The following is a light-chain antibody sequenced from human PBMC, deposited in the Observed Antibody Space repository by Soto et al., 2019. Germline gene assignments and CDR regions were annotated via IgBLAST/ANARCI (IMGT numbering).Light chain of an antibody. Sequence: DIQMTQSPSTLPASVGDSVTITCRASQSISRWLAWYQQKPGKAPKLLIYKASNLESGVRSRFSGSRSGTEFTLTISSLQPDDFATYYCQHYDTSSRYTFGQGTKVDIK. V-gene: IGKV1-5*03. CDR1: QSISRW. CDR3: QHYDTSSRYT. CDR2: KAS. J-gene: IGKJ2*01.